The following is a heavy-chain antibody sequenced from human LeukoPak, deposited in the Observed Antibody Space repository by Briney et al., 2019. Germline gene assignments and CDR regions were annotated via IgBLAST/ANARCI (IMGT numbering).Heavy chain of an antibody. CDR1: TFALSRYA. V-gene: IGHV3-30*04. CDR3: ARGGAEIYYYYYGMDV. Sequence: GGSLRLSCAASTFALSRYAMHWVRQAPGRGLEWVGVISYDGSDKFYADSVKGRFTISRDNSKNTLYLQMNSLRPEDTAVYYCARGGAEIYYYYYGMDVWGRGTTVTVSS. CDR2: ISYDGSDK. J-gene: IGHJ6*02. D-gene: IGHD5-24*01.